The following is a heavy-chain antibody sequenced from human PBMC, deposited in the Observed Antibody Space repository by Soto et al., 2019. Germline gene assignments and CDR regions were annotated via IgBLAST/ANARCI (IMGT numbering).Heavy chain of an antibody. Sequence: LKISCKGSGYSFTSYWISWVRQMPGKGLEWMGRIDPSDSYTNYSPSFQGHVTISADKSISTAYLQWSSLKASDTAMYYCARGGGYCSGGSCPSNWFDPWGQGTLVTVSS. CDR2: IDPSDSYT. CDR1: GYSFTSYW. V-gene: IGHV5-10-1*01. CDR3: ARGGGYCSGGSCPSNWFDP. J-gene: IGHJ5*02. D-gene: IGHD2-15*01.